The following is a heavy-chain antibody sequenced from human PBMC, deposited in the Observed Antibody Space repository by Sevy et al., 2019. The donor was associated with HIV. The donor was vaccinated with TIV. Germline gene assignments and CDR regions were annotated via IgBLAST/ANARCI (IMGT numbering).Heavy chain of an antibody. V-gene: IGHV1-18*04. CDR3: ARVGYDILTGYYNRWFDP. CDR2: ISAYNGNT. CDR1: GYTFTSYG. J-gene: IGHJ5*02. Sequence: ASVKVSCKASGYTFTSYGISWVRQAPGQGLEWMGWISAYNGNTNYAQKLQGRVTMTTDTSTSKAYMELRSLRSDDTAVYYCARVGYDILTGYYNRWFDPWGQGTLVTVSS. D-gene: IGHD3-9*01.